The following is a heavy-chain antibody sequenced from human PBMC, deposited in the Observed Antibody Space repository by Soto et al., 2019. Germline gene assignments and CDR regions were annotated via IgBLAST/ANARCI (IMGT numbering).Heavy chain of an antibody. CDR1: GFTFSTTA. V-gene: IGHV3-23*01. CDR3: AKYRGARWNSLYFDF. J-gene: IGHJ4*02. Sequence: GESLKISCAASGFTFSTTAMSWVRQAPGKGLEWVSGISGSGDDRFYADSVKGRFIISRDNSKNTFYLHMNSLRAEDTAVYLCAKYRGARWNSLYFDFWGQGTLVTVSS. D-gene: IGHD1-7*01. CDR2: ISGSGDDR.